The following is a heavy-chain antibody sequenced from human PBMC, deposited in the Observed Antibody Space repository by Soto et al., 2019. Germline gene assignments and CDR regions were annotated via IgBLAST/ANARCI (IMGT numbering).Heavy chain of an antibody. CDR2: IIPIFGTA. Sequence: QVQLVQSGAEVKKPGSSVKVSCKASGGTFSSYAISWVRQAPGQGLEWMGGIIPIFGTANYAQKFQGRVTITADESTSTAYVELSSLRSEDTAVYYCASVRTTVTTSYYYYGMDVWGQGTTVTVSS. V-gene: IGHV1-69*12. CDR3: ASVRTTVTTSYYYYGMDV. D-gene: IGHD4-4*01. CDR1: GGTFSSYA. J-gene: IGHJ6*02.